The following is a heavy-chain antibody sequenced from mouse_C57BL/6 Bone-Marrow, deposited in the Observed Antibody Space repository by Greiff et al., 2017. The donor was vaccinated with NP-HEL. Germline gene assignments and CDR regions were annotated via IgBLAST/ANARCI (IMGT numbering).Heavy chain of an antibody. CDR1: GFTFSSYT. CDR3: ARHRRSGFAY. D-gene: IGHD1-1*01. V-gene: IGHV5-9*04. CDR2: ISGGGGNT. J-gene: IGHJ3*01. Sequence: EVKLVESGGGLVKPGGSLKLSCAASGFTFSSYTMSWVRQTPEKRLEWVATISGGGGNTYYPDRVKGRFTISRDNAKNTLYLQMSSLRSEDTAVYYCARHRRSGFAYWGQGTLVTVSA.